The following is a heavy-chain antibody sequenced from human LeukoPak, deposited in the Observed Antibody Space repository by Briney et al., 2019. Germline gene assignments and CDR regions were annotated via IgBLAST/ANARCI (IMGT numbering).Heavy chain of an antibody. D-gene: IGHD1-26*01. CDR2: IIAYNGNT. Sequence: ASVTVSFKASGYTFTNYGISWVRLAPGQGGEGMGWIIAYNGNTDYAQKLQGRVTMTTHTSTSTAYMELRSLRSDDTAVYYCARDVVVGATGEGNFDYWGQGTLVTVSS. CDR1: GYTFTNYG. J-gene: IGHJ4*02. V-gene: IGHV1-18*01. CDR3: ARDVVVGATGEGNFDY.